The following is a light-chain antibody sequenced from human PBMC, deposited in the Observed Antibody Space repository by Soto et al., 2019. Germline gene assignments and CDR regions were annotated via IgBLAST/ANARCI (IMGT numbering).Light chain of an antibody. V-gene: IGKV3-20*01. CDR2: GAS. CDR1: QSVTTR. J-gene: IGKJ5*01. Sequence: EIVFTQSPGTLSLSPGERVTLSCRASQSVTTRLAWYQHKPGQAPTLLMSGASNRASGVPVRFSGSGSGTDFTLTITRLEPEDFALYYCQQYGGSPITFGLGTRLEI. CDR3: QQYGGSPIT.